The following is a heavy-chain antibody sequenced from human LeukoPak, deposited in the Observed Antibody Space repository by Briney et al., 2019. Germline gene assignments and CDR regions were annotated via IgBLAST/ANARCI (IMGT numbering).Heavy chain of an antibody. CDR1: GYSISSDYY. V-gene: IGHV4-38-2*02. CDR2: IYHSGST. CDR3: ARDSRVYCSSPSCSIDY. Sequence: SETLSLTCAVSGYSISSDYYWGWIRPPPGKGLEWIGNIYHSGSTYYNPSLKSRVIISVDTSKIQFSLKLSSVTAADTAVYYCARDSRVYCSSPSCSIDYWGQGTLVTVSS. J-gene: IGHJ4*02. D-gene: IGHD2-2*01.